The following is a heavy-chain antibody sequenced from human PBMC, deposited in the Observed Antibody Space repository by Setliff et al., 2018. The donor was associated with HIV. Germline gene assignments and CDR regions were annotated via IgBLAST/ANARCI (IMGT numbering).Heavy chain of an antibody. D-gene: IGHD3-16*02. Sequence: GASVKVSCKASGYTFISYGISWVRQAPGQGLEWMGWISAYNGYTNYAQKFQDRVTMTSDTSTSTVYMELSSLRFEDTAVYYCARAYYDSVWGNDRYRFYYFDYWGQGTLVTVSS. V-gene: IGHV1-18*01. J-gene: IGHJ4*02. CDR2: ISAYNGYT. CDR1: GYTFISYG. CDR3: ARAYYDSVWGNDRYRFYYFDY.